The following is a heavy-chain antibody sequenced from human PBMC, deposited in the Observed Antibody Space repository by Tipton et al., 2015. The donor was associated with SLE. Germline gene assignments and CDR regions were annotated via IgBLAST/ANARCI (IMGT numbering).Heavy chain of an antibody. Sequence: TLSLTCAVYGGSFSGYYWSWIRQPPGKGLEWIGEINHSGSTKCNPSLKSRVTISVDTSKNQFSLKLSSVTAADTAVHYCARRSRPFDYWGQGTLVTVSS. CDR1: GGSFSGYY. V-gene: IGHV4-34*01. D-gene: IGHD3-10*01. CDR2: INHSGST. CDR3: ARRSRPFDY. J-gene: IGHJ4*02.